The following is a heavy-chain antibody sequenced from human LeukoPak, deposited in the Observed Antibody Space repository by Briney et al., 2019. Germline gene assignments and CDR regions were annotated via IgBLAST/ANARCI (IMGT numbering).Heavy chain of an antibody. CDR1: GDSITDYY. Sequence: SETLSLTCNVSGDSITDYYWSWIRQPPGKGLEWIGFIYHSGNTNYNPSLASRVTLSLDTSKTQLSLRLTSVTAADTAVYYCARGGGFLEWLHWFDPWGQGTLVTVSS. CDR2: IYHSGNT. CDR3: ARGGGFLEWLHWFDP. V-gene: IGHV4-59*01. J-gene: IGHJ5*02. D-gene: IGHD3-3*01.